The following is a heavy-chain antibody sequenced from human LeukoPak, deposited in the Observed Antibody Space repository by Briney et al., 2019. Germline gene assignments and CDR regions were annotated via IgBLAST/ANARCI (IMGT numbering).Heavy chain of an antibody. V-gene: IGHV4-59*08. D-gene: IGHD4-17*01. J-gene: IGHJ4*02. CDR1: GGSISSYY. CDR3: ARVDYGDYSKDFDY. Sequence: SETLSLTCTVSGGSISSYYWSWIRQPPGKGLEWIGYIYYSGSTNYNPSLKSRVTISVDTSKNQFSLKLSSVTAADTAVYYCARVDYGDYSKDFDYWGQGTLVTVSS. CDR2: IYYSGST.